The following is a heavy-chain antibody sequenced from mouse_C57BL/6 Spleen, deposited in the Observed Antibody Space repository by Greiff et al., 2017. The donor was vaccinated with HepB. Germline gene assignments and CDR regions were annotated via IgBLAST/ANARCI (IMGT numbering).Heavy chain of an antibody. V-gene: IGHV1-4*01. CDR2: INPSSGYT. D-gene: IGHD4-1*01. Sequence: QVQLQQSGAELARPGASVKMSCKASGYTFTSYTMHWVKQRPGQGLEWIGYINPSSGYTKYNQKFKDKATLTADKSSSTAYMQLSSLTSEDSAVYYWAREESLGEEAWFAYWGQGTLVTVSA. J-gene: IGHJ3*01. CDR3: AREESLGEEAWFAY. CDR1: GYTFTSYT.